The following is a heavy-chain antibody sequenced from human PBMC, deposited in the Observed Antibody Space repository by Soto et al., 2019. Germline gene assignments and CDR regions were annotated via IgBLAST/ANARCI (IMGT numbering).Heavy chain of an antibody. D-gene: IGHD2-2*01. Sequence: GASVKVSCKASGYTFTSYGISWVRQAPGQGLEWMGGIIPIFGTANYAQKFQGRVTITADESTSTAYMELSSLRSEDTAVYYCARASLYCSSTSCQINWFDPWGQGTLVTVSS. V-gene: IGHV1-69*13. CDR2: IIPIFGTA. J-gene: IGHJ5*02. CDR3: ARASLYCSSTSCQINWFDP. CDR1: GYTFTSYG.